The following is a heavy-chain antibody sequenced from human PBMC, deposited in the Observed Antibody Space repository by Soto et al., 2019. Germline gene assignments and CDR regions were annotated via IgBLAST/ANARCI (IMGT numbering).Heavy chain of an antibody. J-gene: IGHJ4*02. V-gene: IGHV2-5*02. CDR3: AHRESTYMYNFDF. CDR1: GFSFTTSAVG. D-gene: IGHD1-1*01. Sequence: QITLKESGPPLVRPTQTLTLTCTFSGFSFTTSAVGVGWIRQPPGKALEWLTLIYWDDVKRYRPSLKSRLTITKDTSKNQVVLTMTNMDPVDTAIYYCAHRESTYMYNFDFWGQGSLVTVSS. CDR2: IYWDDVK.